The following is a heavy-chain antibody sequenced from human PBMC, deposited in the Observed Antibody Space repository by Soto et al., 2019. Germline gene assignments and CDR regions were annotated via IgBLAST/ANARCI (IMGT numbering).Heavy chain of an antibody. Sequence: PGGSLRLSCAAPGFTFSIYALHGVRQAPGKGLEWVAVMSPNGNNQYYADSVKGRFTISRDTSKGTLYLQMTSLRPDDTAVYYCATGANFYYETSRYWGQGTLVTVSS. CDR1: GFTFSIYA. CDR2: MSPNGNNQ. D-gene: IGHD3-22*01. J-gene: IGHJ4*02. CDR3: ATGANFYYETSRY. V-gene: IGHV3-30-3*01.